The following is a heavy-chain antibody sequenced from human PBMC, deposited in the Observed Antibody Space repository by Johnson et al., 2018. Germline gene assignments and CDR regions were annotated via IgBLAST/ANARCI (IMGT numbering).Heavy chain of an antibody. D-gene: IGHD3-22*01. Sequence: VQLVESGGGLVQPGGSLRLSCAASGFTFSSYWMSWVRQAPGKGLEWVANIKQEGSEKYYVDSGKGRFTISRDNAKNSLSFQMNSLRVEDPAVYYCARDRTTVAITGGALDIWGQGTMVTVSS. J-gene: IGHJ3*02. CDR2: IKQEGSEK. CDR1: GFTFSSYW. V-gene: IGHV3-7*01. CDR3: ARDRTTVAITGGALDI.